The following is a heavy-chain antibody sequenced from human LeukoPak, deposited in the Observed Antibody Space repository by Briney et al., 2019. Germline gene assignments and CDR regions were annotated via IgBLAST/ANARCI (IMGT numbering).Heavy chain of an antibody. V-gene: IGHV4-61*02. J-gene: IGHJ5*02. D-gene: IGHD2-2*02. CDR1: GGSISSGSYY. CDR2: IYTSGST. Sequence: SETLSLTCTVSGGSISSGSYYWSWLRQPAGKGLEWIGRIYTSGSTNYNPSLKSRVTISVDTSKTQFSLKLSSVTAADTAVYYCARGRGSCSSTSCYIWFDPWGQGTLVTVSS. CDR3: ARGRGSCSSTSCYIWFDP.